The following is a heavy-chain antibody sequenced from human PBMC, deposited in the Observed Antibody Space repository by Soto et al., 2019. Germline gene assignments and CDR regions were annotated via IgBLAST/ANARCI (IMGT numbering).Heavy chain of an antibody. CDR1: GFSFSTYG. V-gene: IGHV3-30*18. CDR2: MSYDGSSI. J-gene: IGHJ6*02. CDR3: AKEGSGASRLLLYYGMDV. Sequence: QVQLVESGGGVVQPGRSLRLSCAASGFSFSTYGMHWVRQAPGKGLEWLAVMSYDGSSIKYADSVKGRFTISRDTSKNTLYLEMNSLTAEDTAVYYCAKEGSGASRLLLYYGMDVWGQGTTVTVSS. D-gene: IGHD6-6*01.